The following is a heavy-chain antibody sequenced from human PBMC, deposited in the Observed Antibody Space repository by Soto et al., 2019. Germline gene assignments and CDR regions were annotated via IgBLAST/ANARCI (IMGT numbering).Heavy chain of an antibody. V-gene: IGHV3-30*03. CDR3: AKDRMGAGVRGYFDY. CDR1: GFTFSSYG. J-gene: IGHJ4*02. CDR2: IIYDGSTK. D-gene: IGHD3-10*01. Sequence: QVQLVESGGGVVQPGRSLRLSCAASGFTFSSYGMHWVRQAPGKGLEWVAVIIYDGSTKYYADSVKGRFTISRDNSKXXXXXXXXXXXXXXXAVYYCAKDRMGAGVRGYFDYWGQGTLVTVSS.